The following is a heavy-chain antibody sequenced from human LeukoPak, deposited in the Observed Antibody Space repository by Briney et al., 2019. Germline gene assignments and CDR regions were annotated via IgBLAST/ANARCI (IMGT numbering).Heavy chain of an antibody. CDR2: ISWNSGSI. Sequence: SGGSLRLSCAASGFTFDDYAMHWVRQAPGKGLEWVSGISWNSGSIGYADSVKGRFTISRDNAKNSLYLQMNSLRAEDMALYYCANDITSIIDSSGWVDWGPGTLVTVSS. CDR3: ANDITSIIDSSGWVD. V-gene: IGHV3-9*03. J-gene: IGHJ4*02. D-gene: IGHD6-19*01. CDR1: GFTFDDYA.